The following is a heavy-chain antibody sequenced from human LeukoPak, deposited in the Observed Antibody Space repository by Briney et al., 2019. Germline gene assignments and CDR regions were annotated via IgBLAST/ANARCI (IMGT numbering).Heavy chain of an antibody. CDR1: GYTFFGYY. Sequence: ASVTVSCKASGYTFFGYYLHWVRQAPGQGLEWMAWIDPYTGNTHYAQKFQGRITVTRDTSISTTYMELSWLTSDDTALYYCAREYSASEHWGQGTLVTVSS. D-gene: IGHD5-12*01. CDR3: AREYSASEH. CDR2: IDPYTGNT. J-gene: IGHJ1*01. V-gene: IGHV1-2*02.